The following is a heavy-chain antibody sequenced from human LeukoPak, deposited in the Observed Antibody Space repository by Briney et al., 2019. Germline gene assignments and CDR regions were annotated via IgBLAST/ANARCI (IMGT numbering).Heavy chain of an antibody. CDR2: ISSGGSSI. Sequence: GGSLRLSCAASGFTFSDYYMNWIRQAPGKGLEWVSYISSGGSSIYYADSVKGRFTISRDNAKSSLYMQMNSLRAEDTAVYYCAKVGRQQLFNYFDYWGQGTLVTVSS. CDR1: GFTFSDYY. V-gene: IGHV3-11*01. J-gene: IGHJ4*02. CDR3: AKVGRQQLFNYFDY. D-gene: IGHD6-13*01.